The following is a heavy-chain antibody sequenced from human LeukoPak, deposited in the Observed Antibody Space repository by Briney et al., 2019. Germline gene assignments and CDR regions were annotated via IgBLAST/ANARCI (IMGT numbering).Heavy chain of an antibody. V-gene: IGHV3-30*18. CDR3: AKSPKPSSGWYYYFDY. J-gene: IGHJ4*02. Sequence: GGSLRLSCAASGFTFSSYGMHWVRQAPGKGLEWVAVISYDGSNKYYADSVKGRFTISRDNSKNTLYLQMNSLRAEDTAVYYCAKSPKPSSGWYYYFDYWGQGTLVTVSS. CDR1: GFTFSSYG. CDR2: ISYDGSNK. D-gene: IGHD6-19*01.